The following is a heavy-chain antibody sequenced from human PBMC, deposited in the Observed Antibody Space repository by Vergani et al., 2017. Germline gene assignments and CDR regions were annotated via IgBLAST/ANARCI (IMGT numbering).Heavy chain of an antibody. CDR1: GFTFDDYA. CDR3: AKGIDCSSTSCYSPWNAFDI. D-gene: IGHD2-2*01. CDR2: ISWNSGSI. J-gene: IGHJ3*02. V-gene: IGHV3-9*01. Sequence: EVQLVESGGGLVQPGRSLRLSCAASGFTFDDYAMHWVRQAPGKGLEWVSGISWNSGSIGYADSVKGRITISRDNAKNSLYLQMNSLRAEDTALYYCAKGIDCSSTSCYSPWNAFDIWGQGTMVTVSS.